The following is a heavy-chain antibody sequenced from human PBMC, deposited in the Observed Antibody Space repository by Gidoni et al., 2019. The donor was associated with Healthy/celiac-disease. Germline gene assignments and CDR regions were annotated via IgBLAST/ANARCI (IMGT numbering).Heavy chain of an antibody. CDR2: IKSKTDGGTT. V-gene: IGHV3-15*01. CDR3: TTAYYDSSGYHNDY. CDR1: GFTFSTAW. D-gene: IGHD3-22*01. Sequence: EVQLVESGGGLVKPGGSLRLSCAASGFTFSTAWMSWVRQAPGKGLEWVGRIKSKTDGGTTDYAAPVKGRFTISRDDSKNTLYLQMNSLKTEDTAVYYCTTAYYDSSGYHNDYWGQGTLVTVSS. J-gene: IGHJ4*02.